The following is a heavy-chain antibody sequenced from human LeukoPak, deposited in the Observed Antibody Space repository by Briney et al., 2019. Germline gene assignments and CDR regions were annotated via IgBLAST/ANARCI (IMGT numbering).Heavy chain of an antibody. CDR3: ARLEDIVVVPAANAFDI. J-gene: IGHJ3*02. D-gene: IGHD2-2*01. Sequence: ASVKVSCKASGYTFTSYGISWVRQAPGQGLEWMGWISAYNGNTNYARKLQGRVTMTTDTSTSTAYMELRSLRSDDTAVYYCARLEDIVVVPAANAFDIWGQGTMVTVSS. CDR2: ISAYNGNT. V-gene: IGHV1-18*01. CDR1: GYTFTSYG.